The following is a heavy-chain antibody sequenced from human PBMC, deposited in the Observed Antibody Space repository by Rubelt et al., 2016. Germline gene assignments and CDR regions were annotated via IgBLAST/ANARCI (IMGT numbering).Heavy chain of an antibody. CDR1: GYTFTSYY. D-gene: IGHD3-3*01. CDR2: INPSGGST. J-gene: IGHJ5*02. CDR3: ARSPRYDFEDNWFDP. V-gene: IGHV1-46*01. Sequence: QVQLVQSGAEVKKPGASVKVSCKASGYTFTSYYMHWVRQAPGQGLEWMGIINPSGGSTSYAQKFPGRGTMTRDPSTSTVYMELRSLRSEDTAVYYCARSPRYDFEDNWFDPWGQGTLVTVSS.